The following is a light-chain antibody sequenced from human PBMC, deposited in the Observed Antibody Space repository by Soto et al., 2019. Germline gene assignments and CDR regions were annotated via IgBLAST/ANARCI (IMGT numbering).Light chain of an antibody. V-gene: IGKV1-5*03. CDR1: QSISSW. CDR2: KAS. Sequence: DIQMTQSPSTLSASVGDRVTITCRASQSISSWLAWYQQKPGKAPKVLIYKASSLESGAPSRFSGSGSGTEFTLTISSLQPDDFATYYCQQYTGDTFGQGTKREIK. J-gene: IGKJ2*01. CDR3: QQYTGDT.